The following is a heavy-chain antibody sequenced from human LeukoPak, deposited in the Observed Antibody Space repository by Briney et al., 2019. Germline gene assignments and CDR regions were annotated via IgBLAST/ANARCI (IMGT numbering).Heavy chain of an antibody. CDR3: ARGPYSYDSSGAFDI. V-gene: IGHV4-59*08. CDR2: AADSGST. CDR1: GDSMSDYF. J-gene: IGHJ3*02. D-gene: IGHD3-22*01. Sequence: PSETLSLTCTVSGDSMSDYFWTWIRQPPGKGLEWIGYAADSGSTNYNPSLKSRVTISVDTSKNQFSLKLSSVTAADTAVYFCARGPYSYDSSGAFDIWGQGTMVTVSS.